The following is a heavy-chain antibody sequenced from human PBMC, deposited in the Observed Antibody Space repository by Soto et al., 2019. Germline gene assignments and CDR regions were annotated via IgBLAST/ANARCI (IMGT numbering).Heavy chain of an antibody. CDR3: ARRGYSYGYYFDY. D-gene: IGHD5-18*01. CDR1: GYSFTSYW. J-gene: IGHJ4*02. Sequence: GESVKISCXGSGYSFTSYWIGWVRQMPGKGLEWMGIIYPGDSDTRYSPSFQGQVTISADKSISTAYLQWSSLKASDTAMYYCARRGYSYGYYFDYWGQGTLVTVSS. CDR2: IYPGDSDT. V-gene: IGHV5-51*01.